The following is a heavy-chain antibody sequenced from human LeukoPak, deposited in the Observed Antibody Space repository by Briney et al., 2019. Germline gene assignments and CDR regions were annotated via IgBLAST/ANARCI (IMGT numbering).Heavy chain of an antibody. CDR1: GGTIRSNA. V-gene: IGHV1-69*05. CDR3: ARGLIDIVVVPAAYDAFDI. Sequence: SVKVSCKASGGTIRSNAISWVRQAPGQGLEWMGGIIPIFGTAKYAQKFQGRVTITTDESTSTAYMELTSLRSEDTAVYYCARGLIDIVVVPAAYDAFDIWGQGTMVTVSS. D-gene: IGHD2-2*01. J-gene: IGHJ3*02. CDR2: IIPIFGTA.